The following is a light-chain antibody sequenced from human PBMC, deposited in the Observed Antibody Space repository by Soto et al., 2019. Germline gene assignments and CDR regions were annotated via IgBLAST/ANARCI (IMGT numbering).Light chain of an antibody. V-gene: IGLV2-14*01. CDR1: SSDVGGHNY. CDR3: SSYTRSTTLDVV. J-gene: IGLJ2*01. CDR2: EVS. Sequence: QSALTQPASVSGSPGQSITISCTGTSSDVGGHNYVSWYQQHPGTAPKLIIYEVSNRPSGVSDRFSGSKSVNTASLTISGLQAEDEADYYCSSYTRSTTLDVVFGGGTKVTVL.